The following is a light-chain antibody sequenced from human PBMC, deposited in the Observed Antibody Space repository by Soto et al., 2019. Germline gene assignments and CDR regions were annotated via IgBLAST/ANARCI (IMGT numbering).Light chain of an antibody. J-gene: IGKJ4*01. CDR1: QSVYSN. CDR2: STS. Sequence: ETVMTQSPVTLSASPGERATLSCWASQSVYSNLAWYQQKPGQAPRLLIYSTSTRATGIPARFSGSGSGTEFTLTIRSLQSEDFAVYYCQQYNTWPLTFGGGTKVEIQ. CDR3: QQYNTWPLT. V-gene: IGKV3-15*01.